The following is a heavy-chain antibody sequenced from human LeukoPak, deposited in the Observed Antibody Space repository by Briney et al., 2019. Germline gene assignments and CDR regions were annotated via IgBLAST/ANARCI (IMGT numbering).Heavy chain of an antibody. Sequence: GGSLRLSCAASGFTFSSYSMNWVRQAPGKGLEWVSSISSSSSYIYYADSVKGRFTISRDNAKNSLYLQMNSLRAEDTAVYYCARVGDSGSWVGYWGQGTLVTVSS. J-gene: IGHJ4*02. CDR2: ISSSSSYI. CDR1: GFTFSSYS. D-gene: IGHD1-26*01. V-gene: IGHV3-21*01. CDR3: ARVGDSGSWVGY.